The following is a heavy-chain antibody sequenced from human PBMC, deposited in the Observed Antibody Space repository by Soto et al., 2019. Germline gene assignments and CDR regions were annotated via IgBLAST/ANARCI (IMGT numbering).Heavy chain of an antibody. CDR1: GGSISSYY. CDR3: AAYSSSASYYYYYGMDV. CDR2: IYYSGST. Sequence: PSDTLSLNCTVSGGSISSYYLSWIRQPPGKGLEWIGYIYYSGSTNYNPSLKSRVTISVDTSKNQFSLKLSSVTAADTAVYYCAAYSSSASYYYYYGMDVWGQGTTVIVYS. V-gene: IGHV4-59*07. D-gene: IGHD6-6*01. J-gene: IGHJ6*02.